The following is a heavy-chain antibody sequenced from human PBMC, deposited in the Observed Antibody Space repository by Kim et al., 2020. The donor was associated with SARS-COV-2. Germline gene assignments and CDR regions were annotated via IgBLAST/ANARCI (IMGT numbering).Heavy chain of an antibody. V-gene: IGHV3-21*01. CDR1: GFTFSSYS. CDR3: ASYGCSSTSCQKSWYYYYYMDV. CDR2: ISSSSSYI. Sequence: GGSLRLSCAASGFTFSSYSMNWVRQAPGKGLEWVSSISSSSSYIYYADSVKGRFTISRDNAKNSLYLQMNSLRAEDTAVYYCASYGCSSTSCQKSWYYYYYMDVWGKGTTVTVSS. D-gene: IGHD2-2*01. J-gene: IGHJ6*03.